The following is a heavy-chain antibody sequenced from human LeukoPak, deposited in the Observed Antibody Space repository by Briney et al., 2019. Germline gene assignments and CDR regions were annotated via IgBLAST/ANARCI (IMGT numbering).Heavy chain of an antibody. CDR1: GYTFTSYA. D-gene: IGHD2-21*02. V-gene: IGHV1-3*01. CDR3: ARASVVTAIIDY. J-gene: IGHJ4*02. CDR2: INAGNGNT. Sequence: ASVKVSCKASGYTFTSYAMYWVRQAPGQRLEWMGWINAGNGNTKYSQKFQGRVTITRDTSASTAYMELSSLRSEDTAVYYCARASVVTAIIDYWGQGTLVTVSS.